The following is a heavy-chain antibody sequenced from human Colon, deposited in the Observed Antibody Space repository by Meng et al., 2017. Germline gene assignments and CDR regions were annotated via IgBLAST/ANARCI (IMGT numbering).Heavy chain of an antibody. CDR2: IHYSGST. CDR3: ARGQDSAKVGY. CDR1: GVSVSGGTYY. Sequence: SETLSLTCSVSGVSVSGGTYYWSWIRQPPGKGLEWIGHIHYSGSTNYNPSLKSRATFSVDTSKNLFSLEVNSVTAADTAVYYCARGQDSAKVGYWGQGTRVTGSS. J-gene: IGHJ4*02. V-gene: IGHV4-61*01. D-gene: IGHD5-18*01.